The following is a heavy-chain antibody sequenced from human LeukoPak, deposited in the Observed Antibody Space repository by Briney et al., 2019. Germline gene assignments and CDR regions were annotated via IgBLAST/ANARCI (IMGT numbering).Heavy chain of an antibody. CDR2: IYYSGST. D-gene: IGHD3-10*01. CDR3: ARGGYYGSGNDFRFDP. V-gene: IGHV4-39*07. CDR1: GGSISSYY. Sequence: ASETLSLTCTVSGGSISSYYWGWIRQPPGKGLKWIGSIYYSGSTYYNPSLRSRVTISVNTSKNQFSLKLSSVTAADTAVYYCARGGYYGSGNDFRFDPWGQGTLVTVSS. J-gene: IGHJ5*02.